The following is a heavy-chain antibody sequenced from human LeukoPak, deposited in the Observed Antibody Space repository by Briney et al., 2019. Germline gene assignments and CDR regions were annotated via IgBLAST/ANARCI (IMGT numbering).Heavy chain of an antibody. CDR1: GGSISSYY. CDR3: ARTGYSSSWYVSSEAWPGYYYYYGMDV. J-gene: IGHJ6*02. D-gene: IGHD6-13*01. V-gene: IGHV4-59*01. Sequence: PSETLSLTCTVSGGSISSYYWSWIREPQGKGLEWIGYIYYSGSTNYNPSLKSRVTISVDTSKNQFSLKLSSVTAADTAVYYCARTGYSSSWYVSSEAWPGYYYYYGMDVWGQGTTVTVSS. CDR2: IYYSGST.